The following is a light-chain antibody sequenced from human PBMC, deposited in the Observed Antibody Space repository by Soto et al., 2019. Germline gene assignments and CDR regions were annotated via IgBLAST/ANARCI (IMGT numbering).Light chain of an antibody. J-gene: IGLJ1*01. Sequence: SVLTQPASVSGSPGQSITISCTGTTSDVGNYKYVSWYQQHPGKAPKLMIYGVSNRPSGVSNRFSGSKSGNTASLTISGLQAEDETDYYCFSYTSSGTYVFGTGTKVTV. V-gene: IGLV2-14*01. CDR3: FSYTSSGTYV. CDR2: GVS. CDR1: TSDVGNYKY.